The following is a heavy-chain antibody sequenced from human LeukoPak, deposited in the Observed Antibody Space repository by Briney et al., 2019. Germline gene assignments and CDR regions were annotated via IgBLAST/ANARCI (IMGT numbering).Heavy chain of an antibody. CDR1: GYTFTGYY. CDR2: ISYDGSNK. J-gene: IGHJ6*02. D-gene: IGHD3-3*01. CDR3: AKVSEAYYYYYGMDV. Sequence: SCKASGYTFTGYYMHWVRQAPGKGLEWVAVISYDGSNKYYADSVKGRFTISRDNSKNTLYLQMNSLRAEDTAVYYCAKVSEAYYYYYGMDVWGQGTTVTVSS. V-gene: IGHV3-30*18.